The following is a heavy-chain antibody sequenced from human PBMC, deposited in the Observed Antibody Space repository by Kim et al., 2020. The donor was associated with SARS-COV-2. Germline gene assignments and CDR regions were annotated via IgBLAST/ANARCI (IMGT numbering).Heavy chain of an antibody. D-gene: IGHD6-13*01. CDR1: GFTFSSYA. Sequence: GGSLRLSCAASGFTFSSYAMHWVRQAPGKGLEWVAVISYDGSNKYYADSVKGRFTISRDNSKNTLYLQMNSLRAEDTAVYYCASPNSSSWDYNFDYWGQGTLGTVSS. CDR2: ISYDGSNK. J-gene: IGHJ4*02. V-gene: IGHV3-30*04. CDR3: ASPNSSSWDYNFDY.